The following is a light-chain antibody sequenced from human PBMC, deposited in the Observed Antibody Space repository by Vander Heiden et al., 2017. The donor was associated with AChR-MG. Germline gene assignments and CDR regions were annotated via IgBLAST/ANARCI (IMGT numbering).Light chain of an antibody. CDR1: QSISSY. J-gene: IGKJ4*01. CDR2: AAY. CDR3: EQSYRTPLT. Sequence: DIQMTPSPSSLSSSVGDGATITCRASQSISSYLNWYQQKPGKAPKLLVYAAYSLQSGVPSRCSGRGSGTDFTRTIRSLQPEDFATYYCEQSYRTPLTFGGGTKVEIK. V-gene: IGKV1-39*01.